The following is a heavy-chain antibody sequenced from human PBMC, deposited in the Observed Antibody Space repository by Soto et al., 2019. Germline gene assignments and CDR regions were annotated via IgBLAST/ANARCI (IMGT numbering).Heavy chain of an antibody. CDR1: GYRFTSYW. V-gene: IGHV5-51*01. D-gene: IGHD3-22*01. CDR2: IFPSDSDT. CDR3: ARKDKSGYFNWFDP. J-gene: IGHJ5*02. Sequence: PGESLKISCRTSGYRFTSYWIAWVRQMPGKGLEWMGIIFPSDSDTRYSPSFQGQVTMSADRSTSTVFLQWASLKASDTAVYFCARKDKSGYFNWFDPWGQGTLVTVSS.